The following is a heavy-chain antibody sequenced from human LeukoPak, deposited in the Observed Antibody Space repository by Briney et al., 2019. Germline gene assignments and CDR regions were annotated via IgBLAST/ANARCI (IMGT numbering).Heavy chain of an antibody. J-gene: IGHJ4*02. CDR3: ARAPYGSGSYSGSDY. V-gene: IGHV3-30*12. CDR2: ISYDGSNK. CDR1: GFTLSSYG. Sequence: GGSLRLSCAASGFTLSSYGMHWVRQAPGKGLEWVAVISYDGSNKYYTDSVKGRFTISRDNAKNSLYLQMSSLRAEDTAVYCCARAPYGSGSYSGSDYWGQGTLVTVSS. D-gene: IGHD3-10*01.